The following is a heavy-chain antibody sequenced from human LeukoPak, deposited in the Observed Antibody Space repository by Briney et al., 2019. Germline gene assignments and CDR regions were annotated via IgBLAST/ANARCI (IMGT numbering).Heavy chain of an antibody. J-gene: IGHJ4*02. CDR2: IIPIFGTA. D-gene: IGHD6-13*01. CDR1: GYTFTGYY. Sequence: SVKVSCKASGYTFTGYYMHWVRQAPGQGLEWMGGIIPIFGTANYAQKFQGRVTITTDESTSTAYMELSSLRSEDTAVYYCAIIAAAGQGPFDYWGQGTLVTVSS. CDR3: AIIAAAGQGPFDY. V-gene: IGHV1-69*05.